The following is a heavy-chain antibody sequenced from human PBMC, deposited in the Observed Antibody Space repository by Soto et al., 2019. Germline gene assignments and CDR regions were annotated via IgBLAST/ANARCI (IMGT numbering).Heavy chain of an antibody. V-gene: IGHV3-30*18. CDR3: AKTLAARRTWLYYYYGMDV. CDR1: GFTFSIYG. Sequence: GGSLRLSCAASGFTFSIYGMHWVRHAPGKGLEWVAVISYDGSNKYYADSVKGRFTISRDNSKNTLYLQMNSLRAEDTAVYYCAKTLAARRTWLYYYYGMDVWGQGTTVTVSS. J-gene: IGHJ6*02. D-gene: IGHD6-6*01. CDR2: ISYDGSNK.